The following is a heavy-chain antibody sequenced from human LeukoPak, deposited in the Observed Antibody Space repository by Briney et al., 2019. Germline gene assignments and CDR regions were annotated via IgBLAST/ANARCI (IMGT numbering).Heavy chain of an antibody. J-gene: IGHJ6*03. CDR2: IYYSEST. V-gene: IGHV4-39*07. CDR1: GGSISSSSYY. Sequence: NPSETLSLTCTVSGGSISSSSYYWGWIRQPPGKGLEWFGRIYYSESTYYYPSPKSRFTISVDTSKDQFSLKLSSVTAADTAVYYCARVPGCSGGSCYSRGGGHRAPYYYYYYMDVWGKGTTVTVSS. D-gene: IGHD2-15*01. CDR3: ARVPGCSGGSCYSRGGGHRAPYYYYYYMDV.